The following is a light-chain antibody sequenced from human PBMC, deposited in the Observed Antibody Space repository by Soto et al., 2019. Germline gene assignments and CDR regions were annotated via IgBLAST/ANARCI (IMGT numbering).Light chain of an antibody. CDR3: QQYNNWPLT. J-gene: IGKJ2*01. Sequence: IVMTQSPDTLSVSPGERATLSCRASQSVSSDLAWHQQKPGQAPRLLIYGASTRATGIPARFSGSGSGTEFTLTISSLQSEDFAVYYCQQYNNWPLTFGQGTKLEIK. CDR1: QSVSSD. V-gene: IGKV3-15*01. CDR2: GAS.